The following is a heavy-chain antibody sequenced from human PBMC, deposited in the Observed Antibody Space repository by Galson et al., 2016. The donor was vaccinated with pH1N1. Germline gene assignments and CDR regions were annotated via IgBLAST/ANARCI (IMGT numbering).Heavy chain of an antibody. J-gene: IGHJ6*02. V-gene: IGHV1-69*02. D-gene: IGHD3-10*01. CDR1: GGTLGRHT. Sequence: SVKVSCKASGGTLGRHTISWVRQAPGQGLEWMGRILPIVSITNYAQKLQGRVTIIADRFTSTVSMELSGLTSDDTAVYYCATETGSSGMDVWDQGTTVTVSS. CDR3: ATETGSSGMDV. CDR2: ILPIVSIT.